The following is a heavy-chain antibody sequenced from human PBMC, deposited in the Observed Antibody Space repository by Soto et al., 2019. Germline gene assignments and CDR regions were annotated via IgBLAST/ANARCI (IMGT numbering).Heavy chain of an antibody. D-gene: IGHD3-16*01. CDR1: GGSFSGYY. J-gene: IGHJ4*02. CDR2: INHSGST. Sequence: SETLSLTCAVYGGSFSGYYWSWIRQPPGKGLEWIGEINHSGSTNYNPSLKSRVTISVDTSKNQFSLKLSSVTAADTAVYYCARGLGYWGQGTLVTRLL. V-gene: IGHV4-34*01. CDR3: ARGLGY.